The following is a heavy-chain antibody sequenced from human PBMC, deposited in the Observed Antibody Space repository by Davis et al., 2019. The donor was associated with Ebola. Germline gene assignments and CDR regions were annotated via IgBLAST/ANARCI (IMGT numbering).Heavy chain of an antibody. V-gene: IGHV3-7*01. CDR2: IKEDGSAR. J-gene: IGHJ5*02. CDR1: GFTFSSYW. Sequence: GGSLRLSCTTSGFTFSSYWMSWVRQAPGKGLQWVANIKEDGSARYYEDSVKGRFTISRDNGRNSLYLQINSLRAEDTAVYYCARGRNWFDPWGQGTLVTVSS. CDR3: ARGRNWFDP.